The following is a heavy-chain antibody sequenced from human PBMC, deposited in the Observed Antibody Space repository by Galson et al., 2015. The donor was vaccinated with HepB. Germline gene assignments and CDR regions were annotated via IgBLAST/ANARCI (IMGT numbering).Heavy chain of an antibody. D-gene: IGHD5-18*01. J-gene: IGHJ4*02. V-gene: IGHV3-21*01. CDR1: GFTFSSYS. CDR2: ISSDSSYI. Sequence: SLRLSCAASGFTFSSYSMNWVRQAPGKGLEWVSSISSDSSYIYYSDSLKGRFTISRDNAKNSLYLQMNSLRAEDTAVYYCARVGYSYGFGYWGQGTLVTVSS. CDR3: ARVGYSYGFGY.